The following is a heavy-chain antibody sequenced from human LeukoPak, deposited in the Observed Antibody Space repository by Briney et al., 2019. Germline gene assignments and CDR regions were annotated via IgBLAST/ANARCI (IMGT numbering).Heavy chain of an antibody. D-gene: IGHD3-22*01. J-gene: IGHJ4*02. CDR1: GDTFSSYA. V-gene: IGHV1-69*04. CDR2: IIPIFGIA. CDR3: ARYYYDSSGFSQTFFDC. Sequence: SVKVSCKASGDTFSSYAISWVRQAPGQGLEWMGRIIPIFGIANYAQKFQGRVTITADNSTSTAYMEPSSLRSEDTAVYYCARYYYDSSGFSQTFFDCWGQGTLVTVSS.